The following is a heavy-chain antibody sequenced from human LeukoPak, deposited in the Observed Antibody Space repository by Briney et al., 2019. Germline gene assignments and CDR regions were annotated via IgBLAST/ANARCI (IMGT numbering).Heavy chain of an antibody. J-gene: IGHJ4*02. V-gene: IGHV3-7*01. CDR3: ARRYFDY. CDR1: GFTFSNYW. Sequence: GGSLRLSCAASGFTFSNYWMNWVRQAPGKGPEWVANIKEDGSEIYYVDSVKGRFTISRDNAKNSLYLQMNSLRAEDTAVYYCARRYFDYWGQGTLVTVSS. CDR2: IKEDGSEI.